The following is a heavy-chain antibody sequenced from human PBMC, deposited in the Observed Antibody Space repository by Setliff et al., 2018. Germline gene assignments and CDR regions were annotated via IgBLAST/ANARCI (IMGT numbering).Heavy chain of an antibody. J-gene: IGHJ6*03. D-gene: IGHD3-3*01. CDR1: GDPMSSRRYY. V-gene: IGHV4-61*09. CDR2: IYTSWST. Sequence: SETLSLTCTVSGDPMSSRRYYWAWIRQPAGKGLEWIGHIYTSWSTNYNPSLKGRATLSIDASKKQFSLKLTSVTAADTAVYYCARMSGFAYIDVWGNGTTVTVSS. CDR3: ARMSGFAYIDV.